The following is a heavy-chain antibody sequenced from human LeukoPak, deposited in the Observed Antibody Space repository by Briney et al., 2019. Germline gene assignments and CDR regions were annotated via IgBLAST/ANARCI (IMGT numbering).Heavy chain of an antibody. CDR3: ARYSSSSRGDAFDI. Sequence: PGGSLRLSCAASGFTFSSYAMHWVRQAPGKGLEWAAVISYDGSNKYYADSVKGRFTISRDNSKNALYLQMNSLRAEDTAVYCCARYSSSSRGDAFDIWGQGTMVTVSS. CDR1: GFTFSSYA. CDR2: ISYDGSNK. D-gene: IGHD6-6*01. V-gene: IGHV3-30*14. J-gene: IGHJ3*02.